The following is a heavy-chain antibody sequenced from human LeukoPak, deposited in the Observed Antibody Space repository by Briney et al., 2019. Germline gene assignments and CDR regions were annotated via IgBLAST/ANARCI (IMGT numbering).Heavy chain of an antibody. V-gene: IGHV4-38-2*02. D-gene: IGHD3-10*01. Sequence: SETLSLTCTVSGYSISSGYYWGWIRQPPGKGLEWIGSIYHSGSTYYNPSLKSRVTISVDTSKNQFSLKLSSVTAADTAVYYCARTQSGPSYYYMDVWGKGSTVTISS. CDR2: IYHSGST. CDR1: GYSISSGYY. CDR3: ARTQSGPSYYYMDV. J-gene: IGHJ6*03.